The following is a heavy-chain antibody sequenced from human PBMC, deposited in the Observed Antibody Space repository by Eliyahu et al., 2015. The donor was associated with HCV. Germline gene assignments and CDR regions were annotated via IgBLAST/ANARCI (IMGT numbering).Heavy chain of an antibody. D-gene: IGHD6-13*01. Sequence: EVQLVESGGGLVQPGGSLRLSCSASGFTXNTYLMHWVRQAPGKGLEYVSAITNNGGSTYYADSVKGRFTISRDNSKNTLYLQMSSLRAEDTAVYYCVKGGFAAAAAVCDYWGQGALVTVSS. V-gene: IGHV3-64D*09. CDR1: GFTXNTYL. CDR3: VKGGFAAAAAVCDY. CDR2: ITNNGGST. J-gene: IGHJ4*02.